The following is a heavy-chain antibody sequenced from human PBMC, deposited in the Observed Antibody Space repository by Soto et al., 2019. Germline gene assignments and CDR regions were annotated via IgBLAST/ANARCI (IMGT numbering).Heavy chain of an antibody. J-gene: IGHJ4*02. Sequence: PGGSLRLSCVAAGFIFNSYSRNWVRQAPGKGLEWISYINSGSTSVFYADSVKGRLTISRDNAKNSLYLQMNSLRAEDTAVYYCGSSASPDAYWGQGTLVTVSS. CDR1: GFIFNSYS. CDR3: GSSASPDAY. V-gene: IGHV3-48*01. CDR2: INSGSTSV. D-gene: IGHD3-22*01.